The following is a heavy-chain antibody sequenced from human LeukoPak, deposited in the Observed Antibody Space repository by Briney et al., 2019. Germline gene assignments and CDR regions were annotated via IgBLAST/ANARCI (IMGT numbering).Heavy chain of an antibody. CDR2: IYYSGST. CDR3: ASNRLTLWLNAFDI. Sequence: SETLSLTCTVSGGSISSYYWSWIRQPPGKGLEWIGYIYYSGSTNYNPSLKSRVTISVDTSKNQFSLKLSSVTAADTAVYYCASNRLTLWLNAFDIWGQGTMVTVSS. D-gene: IGHD5-18*01. V-gene: IGHV4-59*08. CDR1: GGSISSYY. J-gene: IGHJ3*02.